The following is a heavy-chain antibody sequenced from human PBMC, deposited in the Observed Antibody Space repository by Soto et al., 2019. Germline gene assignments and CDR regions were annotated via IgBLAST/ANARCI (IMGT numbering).Heavy chain of an antibody. D-gene: IGHD3-22*01. CDR3: AKPLLRGDYYYYYGMDV. J-gene: IGHJ6*01. V-gene: IGHV3-30*18. Sequence: QVQLVESGGGVVQPGRSLRLSCAASGFTFSSYGMHWVRQAPGKGLEWVAVISYDGSNKYYADSVKGRFTISRDNSKNTLYLQMNSLRAEDTAVYYCAKPLLRGDYYYYYGMDVW. CDR2: ISYDGSNK. CDR1: GFTFSSYG.